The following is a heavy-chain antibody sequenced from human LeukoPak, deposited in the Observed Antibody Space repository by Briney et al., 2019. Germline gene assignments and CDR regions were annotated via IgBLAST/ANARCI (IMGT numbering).Heavy chain of an antibody. CDR2: IIPIFGTA. Sequence: SVKVSCKASGGTFSNYAISWVRQAPGQGLEWMGGIIPIFGTANYAQKFQGRVTMSTDTSTSTAYMELRSLRFDDTAIYYCAKDWHILTGRNCFDPWGQGTLVTVSS. CDR1: GGTFSNYA. CDR3: AKDWHILTGRNCFDP. V-gene: IGHV1-69*05. J-gene: IGHJ5*02. D-gene: IGHD3-9*01.